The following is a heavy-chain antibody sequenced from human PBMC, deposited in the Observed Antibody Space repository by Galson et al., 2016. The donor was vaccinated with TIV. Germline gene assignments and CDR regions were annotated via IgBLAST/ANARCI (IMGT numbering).Heavy chain of an antibody. CDR1: GFTFSSYG. CDR2: ISYDGSDI. J-gene: IGHJ4*02. D-gene: IGHD6-13*01. Sequence: SLRLSCAASGFTFSSYGLHWVRQAPGKGLEWVAFISYDGSDINYADSVKGRFTISRDKSKNTLYLQMNSLRPEDTAVYSCARVFASNNFDYWGQGTLVTVSS. CDR3: ARVFASNNFDY. V-gene: IGHV3-30*04.